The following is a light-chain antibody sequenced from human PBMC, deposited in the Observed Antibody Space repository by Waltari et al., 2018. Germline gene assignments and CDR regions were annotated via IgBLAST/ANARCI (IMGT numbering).Light chain of an antibody. J-gene: IGLJ2*01. CDR2: DFS. Sequence: QSALTQPASVSGSPGQSITLSCMGTSNDIGGYNFVSWYQQPPGKAPKRMIYDFSKRPSGVSNRFSGSKSGNTASLTISGLQAEDEADYYCCSYVGGGTLIFGGGTNVTVL. CDR1: SNDIGGYNF. V-gene: IGLV2-23*02. CDR3: CSYVGGGTLI.